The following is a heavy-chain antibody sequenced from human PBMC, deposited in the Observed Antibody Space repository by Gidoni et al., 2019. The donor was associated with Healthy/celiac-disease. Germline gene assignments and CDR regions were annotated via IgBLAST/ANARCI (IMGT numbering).Heavy chain of an antibody. V-gene: IGHV3-23*01. CDR1: GFTFSTYA. D-gene: IGHD3-3*01. J-gene: IGHJ6*02. Sequence: EVQLLESGGGLVQPGGSLRLSCAAPGFTFSTYAMSWVRQAPGKGLEWVSAISGSGGSTYYADSVKGRFTISRDNSKNTLYLQMNSLRAEDTAVYYCAKAIFGVPIHYGMDVWGQGTTVTVSS. CDR2: ISGSGGST. CDR3: AKAIFGVPIHYGMDV.